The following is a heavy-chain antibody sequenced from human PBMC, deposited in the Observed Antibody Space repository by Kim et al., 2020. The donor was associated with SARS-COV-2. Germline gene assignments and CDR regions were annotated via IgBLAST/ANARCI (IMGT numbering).Heavy chain of an antibody. D-gene: IGHD3-22*01. CDR2: LTDSGRNA. CDR3: AKDTRPFGFDNGGYYFH. CDR1: GFTLSQYD. V-gene: IGHV3-23*01. J-gene: IGHJ1*01. Sequence: GGSLRLSCVVSGFTLSQYDVTWVRQAPQKGLEWISGLTDSGRNAFYADSVKGRFTISRDDSKDTVFLQMNSLKIEDTAIYYCAKDTRPFGFDNGGYYFHWGRGTQVTVSS.